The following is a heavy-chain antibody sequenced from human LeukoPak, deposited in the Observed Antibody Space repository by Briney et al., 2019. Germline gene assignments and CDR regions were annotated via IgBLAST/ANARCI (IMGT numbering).Heavy chain of an antibody. D-gene: IGHD3-3*01. CDR1: GFTFSSYA. Sequence: PGGSLRLSCAASGFTFSSYAMSWVRQAPGKGLEWVSAISGSGGSTYYADSVKGRFTISRDNSKNTLYLQMNSLRAEDTAVYYCAKDRPTYTYYDFWSGYLDYWGQGTLVTASS. CDR3: AKDRPTYTYYDFWSGYLDY. CDR2: ISGSGGST. J-gene: IGHJ4*02. V-gene: IGHV3-23*01.